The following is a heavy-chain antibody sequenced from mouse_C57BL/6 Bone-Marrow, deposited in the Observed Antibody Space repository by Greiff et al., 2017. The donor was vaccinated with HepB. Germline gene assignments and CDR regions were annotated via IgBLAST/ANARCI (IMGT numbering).Heavy chain of an antibody. Sequence: EVKVVESGEGLVKPGGSLKLSCAASGFTFSSYAMSWVRQTPEKRLEWVAYISSGGDYIYYADTVKGRFTISRDNARNTLYLQMSSLKSEDTAMYYCTRDQDSSGYDYWGQGTTLTVSS. CDR1: GFTFSSYA. J-gene: IGHJ2*01. V-gene: IGHV5-9-1*02. D-gene: IGHD3-2*02. CDR2: ISSGGDYI. CDR3: TRDQDSSGYDY.